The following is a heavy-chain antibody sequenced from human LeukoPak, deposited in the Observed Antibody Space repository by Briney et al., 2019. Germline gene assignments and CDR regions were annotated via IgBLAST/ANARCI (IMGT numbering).Heavy chain of an antibody. CDR1: GGSISIYY. J-gene: IGHJ4*02. CDR2: IYYSGST. D-gene: IGHD6-13*01. CDR3: ARGGRGIAAAGTFDY. V-gene: IGHV4-59*01. Sequence: SETLSLTCTVSGGSISIYYWSWIRQPPGKGLEWIGYIYYSGSTNYNPSLKSRVTISVDTSKNQFSLKLSSVTAADTAVYYCARGGRGIAAAGTFDYWGQGTLVTVSS.